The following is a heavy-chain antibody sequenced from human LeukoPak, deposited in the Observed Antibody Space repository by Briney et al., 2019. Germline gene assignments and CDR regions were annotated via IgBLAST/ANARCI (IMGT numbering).Heavy chain of an antibody. V-gene: IGHV3-15*01. CDR2: IKSKTDGGTT. CDR1: GFTFSNAW. CDR3: TTDSSTSDYDYVWGSYRYIPLFDY. Sequence: PGGSLRLSCAASGFTFSNAWMSWVRQAPGKGLEWVGRIKSKTDGGTTDYAAPVKGRFTISRDDSKNTLYLQMNSLKTEDTAVYYCTTDSSTSDYDYVWGSYRYIPLFDYWGQGTLVTVSS. D-gene: IGHD3-16*02. J-gene: IGHJ4*02.